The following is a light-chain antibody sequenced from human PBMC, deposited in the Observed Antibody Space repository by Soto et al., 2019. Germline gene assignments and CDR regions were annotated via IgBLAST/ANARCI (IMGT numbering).Light chain of an antibody. CDR3: CSYAGSLDV. CDR2: DVT. V-gene: IGLV2-11*01. Sequence: QSVLTQPRSVSGSPGQSVTISCTGTSSDVGAYIYVSWYQQHPGKAPKVMIYDVTKRPSGVPDRFSGSKSGNTACLTISGLQAEDEADYYCCSYAGSLDVFGTGTQLTVL. CDR1: SSDVGAYIY. J-gene: IGLJ1*01.